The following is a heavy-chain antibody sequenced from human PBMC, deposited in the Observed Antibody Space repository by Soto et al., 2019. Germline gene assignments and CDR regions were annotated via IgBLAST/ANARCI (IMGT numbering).Heavy chain of an antibody. CDR2: IVGGSGNT. CDR3: AARRSGLYAMDV. D-gene: IGHD1-26*01. CDR1: GFTFSTSA. Sequence: SVKVSCKASGFTFSTSAVQWVRQARGQRPEWMGWIVGGSGNTNYAQNSQERVIITRDMSTSTVYMELSSLRSDDTAVYFCAARRSGLYAMDVWGQGTTVTGFS. V-gene: IGHV1-58*01. J-gene: IGHJ6*02.